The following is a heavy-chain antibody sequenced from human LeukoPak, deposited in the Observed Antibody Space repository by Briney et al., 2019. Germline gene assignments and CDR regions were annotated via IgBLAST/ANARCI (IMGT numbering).Heavy chain of an antibody. D-gene: IGHD6-6*01. CDR3: ARGASSSSFPSGDYFDY. J-gene: IGHJ4*02. Sequence: SSETLSLTCTVSGGSISSYYWSWIRQPPGKGLERIGYIYYSGSTNYNPSLKSRVTISVDTSKNQFSLKLSSVTAADTAVYYCARGASSSSFPSGDYFDYWGQGTLVTVSS. V-gene: IGHV4-59*12. CDR2: IYYSGST. CDR1: GGSISSYY.